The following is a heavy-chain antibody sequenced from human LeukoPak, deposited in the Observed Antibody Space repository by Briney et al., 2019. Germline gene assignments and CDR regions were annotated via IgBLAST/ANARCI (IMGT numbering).Heavy chain of an antibody. CDR3: ARRGDFDWLRSPGFDY. V-gene: IGHV3-30*04. Sequence: QSGGSLRLSCTTSGFTFTDYAFNWVRQTPGKGMEWVAIISSNGNTKSYADSLKGRFTISRDNAKNSLYLQMNSLRAEDTALYYCARRGDFDWLRSPGFDYWGQGTLVTVSS. J-gene: IGHJ4*02. CDR2: ISSNGNTK. D-gene: IGHD3-9*01. CDR1: GFTFTDYA.